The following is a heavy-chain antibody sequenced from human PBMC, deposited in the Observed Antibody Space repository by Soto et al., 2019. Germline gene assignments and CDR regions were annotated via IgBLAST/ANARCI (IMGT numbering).Heavy chain of an antibody. CDR1: VGSISSYY. J-gene: IGHJ6*02. D-gene: IGHD6-6*01. CDR2: VYHSGGT. Sequence: SETLSLTCTVSVGSISSYYWSWIRQPPGKGLEWIGYVYHSGGTSYSSSLKCRVTISADMSKNQISLKLTSVTAADTAIYYCARGISSSQNRFSYRLDVWGQGATVTVCS. V-gene: IGHV4-59*12. CDR3: ARGISSSQNRFSYRLDV.